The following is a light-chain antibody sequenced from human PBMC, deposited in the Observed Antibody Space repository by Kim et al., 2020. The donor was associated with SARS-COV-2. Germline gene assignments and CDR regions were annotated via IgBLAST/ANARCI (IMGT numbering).Light chain of an antibody. CDR3: QQSYSIPGT. Sequence: DTQMTQSPSSLSASVGDRVTITCRASQSIKICLNWYQQKPGKAPKLLIYSASSLKSGVPSRFSGSGSGTDFTLTISSLQPEDFATYYCQQSYSIPGTFGQGTKVDIK. J-gene: IGKJ1*01. CDR1: QSIKIC. CDR2: SAS. V-gene: IGKV1-39*01.